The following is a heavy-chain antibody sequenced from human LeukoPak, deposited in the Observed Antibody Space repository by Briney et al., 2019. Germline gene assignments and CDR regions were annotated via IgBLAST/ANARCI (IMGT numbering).Heavy chain of an antibody. J-gene: IGHJ4*02. CDR1: GYTFTGYY. CDR2: INPNSGGT. V-gene: IGHV1-2*02. Sequence: ASVKVSCKASGYTFTGYYMHWVRQAPGQGLEWMGWINPNSGGTNYAQKFQGRVTMTRDTSISTAYMGLSRLRSDDTAVYYCARDEGSNYDFWSGGDYWGQGTLVTVSS. D-gene: IGHD3-3*01. CDR3: ARDEGSNYDFWSGGDY.